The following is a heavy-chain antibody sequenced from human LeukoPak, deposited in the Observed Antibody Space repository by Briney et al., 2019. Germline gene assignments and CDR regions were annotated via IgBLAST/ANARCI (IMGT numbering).Heavy chain of an antibody. CDR1: AYTFSTYL. Sequence: ASVKVSCKASAYTFSTYLLHWVRQAPGQGLEWMGWISAYNGNTNYAQKLQGRVTMTTDTSTSTAYMELRSLRSDDTAVYYCARDGYSYGYYYYGMDVWGQGTTVTVSS. D-gene: IGHD5-18*01. CDR3: ARDGYSYGYYYYGMDV. CDR2: ISAYNGNT. J-gene: IGHJ6*02. V-gene: IGHV1-18*04.